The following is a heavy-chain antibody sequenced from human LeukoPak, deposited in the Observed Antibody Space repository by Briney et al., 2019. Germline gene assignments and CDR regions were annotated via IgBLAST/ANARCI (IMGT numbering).Heavy chain of an antibody. CDR3: TTRMTSSSPNDY. D-gene: IGHD6-6*01. V-gene: IGHV3-15*01. Sequence: GGSLRFSCAASGFTFSNAWMSWVRQARGKGLEWVGRIKSKTDGGTTDYAAPVKGRLTISRDDSKNTLYLQMNSLKTEDTAVYYCTTRMTSSSPNDYWGQGTLVTVSS. CDR1: GFTFSNAW. CDR2: IKSKTDGGTT. J-gene: IGHJ4*02.